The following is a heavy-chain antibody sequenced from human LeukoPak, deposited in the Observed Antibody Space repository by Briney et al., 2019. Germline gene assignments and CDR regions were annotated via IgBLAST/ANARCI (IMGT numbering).Heavy chain of an antibody. CDR2: INHSGST. CDR1: GGSISSSCYY. D-gene: IGHD3-10*01. J-gene: IGHJ4*02. V-gene: IGHV4-39*07. Sequence: PSETLSLTCTVSGGSISSSCYYWGWIRQPPGKGLEWIGEINHSGSTNYNPSLKSRVTISVDTSKNQFSLKLSSVTAADTAVYYCAGGLRYYYGSGSYPHLTYWGQGTLVTVSS. CDR3: AGGLRYYYGSGSYPHLTY.